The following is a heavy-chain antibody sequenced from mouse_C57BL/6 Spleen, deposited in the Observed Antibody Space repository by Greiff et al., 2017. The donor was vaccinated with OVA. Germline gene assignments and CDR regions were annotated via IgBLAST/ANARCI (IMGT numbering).Heavy chain of an antibody. CDR2: IDPNSGGT. J-gene: IGHJ1*03. CDR1: GYTFTSYW. Sequence: QVQLQQPGAELVKPGASVKLSCKASGYTFTSYWMHWVKQRPGRGLEWIGRIDPNSGGTKYNEKFKSKATLTVDKPSSTAYMQLSSLTSEDSAVYYWASRGQAVYYYVSSEYFDVWGTGTTVTVSS. D-gene: IGHD1-1*01. CDR3: ASRGQAVYYYVSSEYFDV. V-gene: IGHV1-72*01.